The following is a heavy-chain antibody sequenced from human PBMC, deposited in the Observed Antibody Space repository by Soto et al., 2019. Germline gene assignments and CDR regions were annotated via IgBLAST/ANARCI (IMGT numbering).Heavy chain of an antibody. CDR1: GDSVSSNSAA. V-gene: IGHV6-1*01. D-gene: IGHD6-13*01. J-gene: IGHJ5*02. Sequence: PSQTLSLTFAISGDSVSSNSAAWNWIRQSPSRGLEWLGRTYYRSKWYNDYAVSVKSRITIKPDTSKNQFSLQLNSVTPEDTAVYYCARVYYSSSSNWFDPWGQGTMVTVYS. CDR3: ARVYYSSSSNWFDP. CDR2: TYYRSKWYN.